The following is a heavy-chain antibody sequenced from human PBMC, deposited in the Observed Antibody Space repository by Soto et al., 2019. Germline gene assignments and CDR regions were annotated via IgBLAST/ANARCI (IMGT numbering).Heavy chain of an antibody. CDR2: INTGNGNT. Sequence: QVQLVQSGAEEKKPGASVKVSCKASGYTFTSYAMHWLRQAPGQRLEWMGWINTGNGNTKYSQQFQGRVTITRDTSESTAYIELSSLRSEDPAVSSCARGGGYNWNYGWFDPWGQGTLVTVSS. J-gene: IGHJ5*02. D-gene: IGHD1-7*01. CDR1: GYTFTSYA. CDR3: ARGGGYNWNYGWFDP. V-gene: IGHV1-3*04.